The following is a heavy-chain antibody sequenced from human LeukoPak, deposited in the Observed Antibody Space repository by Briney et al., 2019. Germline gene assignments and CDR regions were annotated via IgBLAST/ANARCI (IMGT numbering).Heavy chain of an antibody. CDR1: GRSFSGYY. Sequence: SETLSLTCAVYGRSFSGYYWSWIRQPPGKGLEWIGEINHSGSTNYNPSLKSRVTISVDTSKNQFSLKLSSVTAADTAVYYCARDLYRGGIQNFYYYMDVWGKGTTVTVSS. J-gene: IGHJ6*03. V-gene: IGHV4-34*01. CDR3: ARDLYRGGIQNFYYYMDV. D-gene: IGHD5-18*01. CDR2: INHSGST.